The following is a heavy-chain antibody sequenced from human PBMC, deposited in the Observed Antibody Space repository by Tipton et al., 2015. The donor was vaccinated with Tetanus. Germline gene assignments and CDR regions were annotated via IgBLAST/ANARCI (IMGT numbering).Heavy chain of an antibody. D-gene: IGHD6-6*01. CDR3: ARDQGGGRVVRLNWFDP. CDR1: GDSISRGGYF. V-gene: IGHV4-31*03. CDR2: IYYSGST. Sequence: TLSLTCTVSGDSISRGGYFWEWIRQRPGEGPGGIGYIYYSGSTYYNPSLKSRITISVDTSKNQFSLNLTSVTAADTAVYYCARDQGGGRVVRLNWFDPWGPGTLVTVSS. J-gene: IGHJ5*02.